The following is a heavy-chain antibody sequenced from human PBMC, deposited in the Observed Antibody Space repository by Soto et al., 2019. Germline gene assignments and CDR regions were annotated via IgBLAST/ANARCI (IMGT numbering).Heavy chain of an antibody. CDR3: ARVRRATIFGVVSTPPPFDY. J-gene: IGHJ4*02. V-gene: IGHV1-46*01. Sequence: ASVKVSCKASGYTFTSYYMHWVRQAPGQGLEWMGTINPSGGSTSYAQKFQGRVTMTRDTSTSTVYMELSSLRSEDTAVYYCARVRRATIFGVVSTPPPFDYWGQGTLVTVSS. D-gene: IGHD3-3*01. CDR2: INPSGGST. CDR1: GYTFTSYY.